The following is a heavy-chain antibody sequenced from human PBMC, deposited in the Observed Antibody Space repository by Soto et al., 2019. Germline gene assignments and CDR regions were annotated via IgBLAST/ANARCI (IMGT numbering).Heavy chain of an antibody. CDR2: ISGSGGST. CDR3: AKDGWELLRGFDP. J-gene: IGHJ5*02. D-gene: IGHD1-26*01. CDR1: GFTFRTYA. V-gene: IGHV3-23*01. Sequence: EVQLLESGVGLVQPGGSLRLSCAASGFTFRTYAMTWVRQAPGKGLEWVSTISGSGGSTYYADSVKGRFTISRDNSKNTLYLQMNSLRAEDTAVYYCAKDGWELLRGFDPWGQGTLVTVSS.